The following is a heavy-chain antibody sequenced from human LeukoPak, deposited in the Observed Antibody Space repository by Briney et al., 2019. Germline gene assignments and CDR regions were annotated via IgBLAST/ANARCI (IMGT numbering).Heavy chain of an antibody. Sequence: ASVKVSCKASGYTFTSYGISWLRQAPGRGLEWMGWISAYNGNTNYAQKLQGRVTMTTDTSTSTAYMELRSLRSDDTAVYYCARDRSGLNYGPEDAFDIWGQGTMVTVSS. CDR2: ISAYNGNT. J-gene: IGHJ3*02. CDR1: GYTFTSYG. CDR3: ARDRSGLNYGPEDAFDI. V-gene: IGHV1-18*01. D-gene: IGHD1-7*01.